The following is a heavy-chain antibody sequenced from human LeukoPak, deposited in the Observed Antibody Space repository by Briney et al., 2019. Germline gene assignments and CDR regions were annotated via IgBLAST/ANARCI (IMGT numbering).Heavy chain of an antibody. CDR1: GGSISTSSYY. Sequence: SETLSLTCTVSGGSISTSSYYWGWIRQPPGKGLEWIGSIYYSGSTYYNPSLKSRVTISVDTSKNQFSLKLSSVTAADTAVYYCARHSNWNYVDYWGQGTLVTVSS. CDR3: ARHSNWNYVDY. V-gene: IGHV4-39*01. J-gene: IGHJ4*02. D-gene: IGHD1-20*01. CDR2: IYYSGST.